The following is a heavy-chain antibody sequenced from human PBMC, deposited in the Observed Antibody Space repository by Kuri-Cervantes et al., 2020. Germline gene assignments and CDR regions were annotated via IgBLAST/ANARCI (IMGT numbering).Heavy chain of an antibody. D-gene: IGHD5-18*01. J-gene: IGHJ4*02. Sequence: SETLSLTCSVSGGSLSSDSYYWTWIRQPPGEGLEWIASISHSGSTNYNPSLKSRVTISVDTSKNQFSLKLSSVTAADTAVYYCARWPSGYSYGPNWGQGTLVTVSS. CDR2: ISHSGST. CDR1: GGSLSSDSYY. V-gene: IGHV4-61*01. CDR3: ARWPSGYSYGPN.